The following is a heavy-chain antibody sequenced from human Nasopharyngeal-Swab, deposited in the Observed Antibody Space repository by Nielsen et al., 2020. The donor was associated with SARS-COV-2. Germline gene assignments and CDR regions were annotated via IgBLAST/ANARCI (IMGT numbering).Heavy chain of an antibody. CDR3: AGGNQWLSFDL. CDR1: GFTFSDSY. D-gene: IGHD6-19*01. Sequence: GESLKIFCTGSGFTFSDSYMSWIRQAPGKGLEWVAYISSSGRHIYYADSVKGRFTISRDNAKNSLFLHMDSLRVEDTALYYCAGGNQWLSFDLWGQGTLVTVSS. V-gene: IGHV3-11*04. J-gene: IGHJ4*02. CDR2: ISSSGRHI.